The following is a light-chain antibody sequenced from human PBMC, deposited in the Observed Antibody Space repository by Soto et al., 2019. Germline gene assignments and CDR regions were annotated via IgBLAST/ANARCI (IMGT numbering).Light chain of an antibody. V-gene: IGLV2-8*01. CDR3: SSFAGNNNL. CDR2: EVA. J-gene: IGLJ2*01. CDR1: SSDVGGYDL. Sequence: QSALTQPPSASGSPGQSVTISCTGTSSDVGGYDLVSWYQQHPGKAPKLILYEVAKRPSGVPARFSGSKSGNTASLTVSGLHADEESDYYCSSFAGNNNLFGGGTKLTVL.